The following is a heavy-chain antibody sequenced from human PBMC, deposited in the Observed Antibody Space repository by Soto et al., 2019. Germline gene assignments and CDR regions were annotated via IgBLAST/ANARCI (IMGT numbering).Heavy chain of an antibody. V-gene: IGHV1-18*01. CDR1: VYAFTSYG. D-gene: IGHD2-15*01. Sequence: ASVKDSCNASVYAFTSYGISWVRQAHGQGLEWMGWISAYNGNTNYAQKLQGRVTMTTDTSSSTADMELSSLRSFDSAVYYCARDLLLAFDYWGQGTLVTVS. J-gene: IGHJ4*02. CDR3: ARDLLLAFDY. CDR2: ISAYNGNT.